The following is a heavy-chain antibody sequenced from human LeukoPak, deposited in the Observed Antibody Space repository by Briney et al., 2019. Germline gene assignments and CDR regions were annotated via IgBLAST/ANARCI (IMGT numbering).Heavy chain of an antibody. V-gene: IGHV4-59*01. CDR2: IYYSGST. Sequence: PSETLFLTCTVTGGYFCRYYWSWLRQPPGKGLEWIGYIYYSGSTNYNPSLKSRVTISVDTSKHQFSLKLSSVAAADTVVYYWARDRVAYSYGSDAFDIWGQGTMVTVSS. CDR1: GGYFCRYY. D-gene: IGHD5-18*01. CDR3: ARDRVAYSYGSDAFDI. J-gene: IGHJ3*02.